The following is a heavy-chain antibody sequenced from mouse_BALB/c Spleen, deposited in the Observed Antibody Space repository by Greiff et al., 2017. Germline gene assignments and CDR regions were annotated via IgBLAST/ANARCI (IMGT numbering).Heavy chain of an antibody. CDR2: IDPANGNT. CDR1: GFNIKDTY. D-gene: IGHD1-1*01. CDR3: ARYYYGSSWFAY. V-gene: IGHV14-3*02. Sequence: VQLKESGAELVKPGASVKLSCTASGFNIKDTYMHWVKQRPEQGLEWIGRIDPANGNTKYDPKFQGKATITADTSSNTAYLQLSSLTSEDTAVYYCARYYYGSSWFAYWGQGTLVTVSA. J-gene: IGHJ3*01.